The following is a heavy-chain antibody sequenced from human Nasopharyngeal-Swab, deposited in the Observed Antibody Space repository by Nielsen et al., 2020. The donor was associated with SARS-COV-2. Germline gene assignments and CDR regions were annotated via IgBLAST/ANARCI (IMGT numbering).Heavy chain of an antibody. Sequence: SETLSLTCAVSGGSISSGGYYWSWIRQPAGKGLEWIGRIYTSGSTNYNPSLKSRVTISVDTSKNQFSLKLSSVTAADTAVYYCARSLGIVVVPAARYYYYGMDVWGQGTTVTVSS. CDR1: GGSISSGGYY. V-gene: IGHV4-61*02. J-gene: IGHJ6*02. CDR3: ARSLGIVVVPAARYYYYGMDV. D-gene: IGHD2-2*03. CDR2: IYTSGST.